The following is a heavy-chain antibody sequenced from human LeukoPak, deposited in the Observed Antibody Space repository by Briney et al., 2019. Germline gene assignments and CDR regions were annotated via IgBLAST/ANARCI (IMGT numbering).Heavy chain of an antibody. CDR1: GGTFSSYA. J-gene: IGHJ6*03. Sequence: SVKVSCKASGGTFSSYAISWVRQAPGQGLEWMGGIIPIFGTANYAQKFQGRVTITTDESTSTAYMELSSLRSEDTAVYYCARGHCSSTSCYFSGPNYHYYYMDVWGKGTTVTVSS. CDR2: IIPIFGTA. CDR3: ARGHCSSTSCYFSGPNYHYYYMDV. D-gene: IGHD2-2*01. V-gene: IGHV1-69*05.